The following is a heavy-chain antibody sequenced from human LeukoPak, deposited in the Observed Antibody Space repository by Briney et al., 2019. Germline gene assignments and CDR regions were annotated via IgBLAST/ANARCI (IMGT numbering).Heavy chain of an antibody. J-gene: IGHJ4*02. CDR1: GGSISSYY. V-gene: IGHV4-59*01. CDR3: ARVGSLVNFDY. CDR2: IYYSGST. Sequence: SETLSLTCTVSGGSISSYYWSWIRQPPGEGLEWIGYIYYSGSTNYNPSLKSRVTISVDTSKNQFSLKLSSVTAADTAVYYCARVGSLVNFDYWGQGTLVTVSS. D-gene: IGHD2-21*01.